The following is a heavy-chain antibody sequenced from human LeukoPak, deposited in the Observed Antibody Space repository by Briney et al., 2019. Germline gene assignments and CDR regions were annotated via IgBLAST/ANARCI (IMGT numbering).Heavy chain of an antibody. V-gene: IGHV3-33*01. CDR3: ARDKGDDYDGLLDY. D-gene: IGHD4-23*01. Sequence: GRSLRLSCAASGFTFSSYGMHWVRQAPGKGLEWVAVIWYDGSNKYYADSVKGRFTIFRDNSKNTLYLQMNSLRAEDTAVYYCARDKGDDYDGLLDYWGQGTLVTVSS. J-gene: IGHJ4*02. CDR1: GFTFSSYG. CDR2: IWYDGSNK.